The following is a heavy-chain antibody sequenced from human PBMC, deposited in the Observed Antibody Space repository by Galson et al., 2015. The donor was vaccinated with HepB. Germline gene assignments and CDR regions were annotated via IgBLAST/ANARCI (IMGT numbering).Heavy chain of an antibody. CDR3: ARDLFLNHLRYFDY. V-gene: IGHV1-69*13. Sequence: SVKVSCKASGGTFSSYAINWVRQAPGQGLEWMGGIIPIFGTANYAQKFQGRVTITADESTSTAYMELSSLRSEDTAVYYCARDLFLNHLRYFDYWGQGTLVTVSS. J-gene: IGHJ4*02. D-gene: IGHD3-9*01. CDR1: GGTFSSYA. CDR2: IIPIFGTA.